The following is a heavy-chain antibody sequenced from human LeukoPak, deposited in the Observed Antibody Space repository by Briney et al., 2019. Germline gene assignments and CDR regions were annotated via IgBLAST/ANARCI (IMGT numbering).Heavy chain of an antibody. CDR3: VRDGGGTTPYDC. Sequence: PGGSLRLSCAASGFTLSDYWMNWVRQVPGKGPVWVSHISPDGRNIAYADSVKGRFTISRDSAKNTLYLQMNSQRVEDTAVYYCVRDGGGTTPYDCWGQGSLVTVSS. CDR2: ISPDGRNI. D-gene: IGHD1-7*01. V-gene: IGHV3-74*01. CDR1: GFTLSDYW. J-gene: IGHJ4*02.